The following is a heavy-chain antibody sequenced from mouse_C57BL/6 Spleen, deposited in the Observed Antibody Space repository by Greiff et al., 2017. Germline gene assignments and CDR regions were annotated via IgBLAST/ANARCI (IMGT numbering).Heavy chain of an antibody. CDR3: ARGEDYDGNYFDY. D-gene: IGHD2-4*01. Sequence: QVQLKQPGAELVRPGSSVKLSCKASGYTFTSYWMHWVKQRPIQGLEWIGNIDPSDSETHYNQKFKDKATLTVDKSSSTAYMQLSSLTSEDSAVYYCARGEDYDGNYFDYWGQGTTLTVSS. V-gene: IGHV1-52*01. CDR2: IDPSDSET. J-gene: IGHJ2*01. CDR1: GYTFTSYW.